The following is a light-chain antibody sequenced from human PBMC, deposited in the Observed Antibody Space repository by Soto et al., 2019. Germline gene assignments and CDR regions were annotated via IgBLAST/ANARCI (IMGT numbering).Light chain of an antibody. V-gene: IGKV3-20*01. J-gene: IGKJ1*01. CDR3: HQYGFSPQ. Sequence: ILLTQSPGTLSLSPGERATLSCRASQSVSSGYLAWYQQKPGQAPRLLIYGASTRATGIPDRFSGSGSGTDFTLTISRLEPEDFVVYYCHQYGFSPQFGQGTKVDIK. CDR1: QSVSSGY. CDR2: GAS.